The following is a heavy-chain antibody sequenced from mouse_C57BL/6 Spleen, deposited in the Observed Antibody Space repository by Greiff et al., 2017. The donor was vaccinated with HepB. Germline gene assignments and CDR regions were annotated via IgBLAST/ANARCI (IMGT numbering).Heavy chain of an antibody. J-gene: IGHJ2*01. CDR1: GYSITSGYY. D-gene: IGHD1-1*01. Sequence: EVKLMESGPGLVKPSQSLSLTCSVTGYSITSGYYWNWIRQFPGNKLEWMGYISYDGSNNYNPSLKNRISITRDTSKNQFFLKLNSVTTEDTATYYCARGDGSHDYWGQGTTLTVSS. V-gene: IGHV3-6*01. CDR3: ARGDGSHDY. CDR2: ISYDGSN.